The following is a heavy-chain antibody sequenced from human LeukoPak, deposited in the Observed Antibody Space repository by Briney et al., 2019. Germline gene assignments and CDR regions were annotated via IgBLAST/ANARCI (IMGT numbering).Heavy chain of an antibody. V-gene: IGHV3-73*01. D-gene: IGHD3-3*01. CDR3: TRHLSRYYDFWSGPIE. J-gene: IGHJ4*02. CDR1: GFTFSGSA. CDR2: IRSKANSYAT. Sequence: GGSLRLSCAASGFTFSGSAMHWVRQASGKGLEWVGRIRSKANSYATAYAASVKGRFTISRVDSKNTAYLQMNSLKTEDTAVYYCTRHLSRYYDFWSGPIEWGQGTLVTVSS.